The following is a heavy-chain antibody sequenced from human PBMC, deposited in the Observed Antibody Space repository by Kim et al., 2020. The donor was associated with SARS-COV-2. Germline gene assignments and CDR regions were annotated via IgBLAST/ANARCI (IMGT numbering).Heavy chain of an antibody. V-gene: IGHV3-23*01. Sequence: GGSLRLSCAASGFTFSSYAMSWVRQAPGKGLEWVSAISGSGGSTYYADSVKGRFTISRDNSKNTLYLQMNSLRAEDTAVYYCAKDRLEKQTRSVVVTAILAFDIWGQGTMVTVSS. D-gene: IGHD2-21*02. J-gene: IGHJ3*02. CDR1: GFTFSSYA. CDR2: ISGSGGST. CDR3: AKDRLEKQTRSVVVTAILAFDI.